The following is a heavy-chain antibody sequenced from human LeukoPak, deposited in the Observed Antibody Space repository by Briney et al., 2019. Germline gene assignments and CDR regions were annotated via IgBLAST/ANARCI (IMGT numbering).Heavy chain of an antibody. CDR3: ARSEDSDYGDYEYYYYYMDV. CDR2: IDYSGST. V-gene: IGHV4-59*01. J-gene: IGHJ6*03. D-gene: IGHD4-17*01. CDR1: GGSISSYY. Sequence: SETLSLTCTVSGGSISSYYWSWIRQPPGKGLEWIGYIDYSGSTNYNPSLKSRVTISVDTSKNQFSLKLSSVTAADTAVYYCARSEDSDYGDYEYYYYYMDVWGKGTTVTVSS.